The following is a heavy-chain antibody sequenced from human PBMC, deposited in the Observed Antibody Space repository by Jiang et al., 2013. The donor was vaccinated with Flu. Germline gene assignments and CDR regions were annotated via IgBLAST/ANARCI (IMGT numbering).Heavy chain of an antibody. D-gene: IGHD3-10*01. V-gene: IGHV4-30-4*01. J-gene: IGHJ4*02. CDR2: IYYSGST. Sequence: KPSQTLSLTCTVSGGSISSGDYYWSWIRQPPGKGLEWIGYIYYSGSTYYNPSLKSRVTISVDTSKNQFSLKLSSVTAADTAVYYCARARSPGDYFDYWGQGTLVTVSS. CDR1: GGSISSGDYY. CDR3: ARARSPGDYFDY.